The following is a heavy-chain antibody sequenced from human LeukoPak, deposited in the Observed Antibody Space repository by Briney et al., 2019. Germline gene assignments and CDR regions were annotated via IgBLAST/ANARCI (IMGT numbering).Heavy chain of an antibody. CDR3: ARDGDYYDSSGYLLYYFDY. Sequence: GGSLRLSCAASGFTFSSYGMHWVRQAPGKGLEWVAVIWYDGSNKYYADSVKGRFTISRDNSKNTLYLQMNSLRAEDTAVYYCARDGDYYDSSGYLLYYFDYWGQGTLVTVS. J-gene: IGHJ4*02. D-gene: IGHD3-22*01. V-gene: IGHV3-33*01. CDR1: GFTFSSYG. CDR2: IWYDGSNK.